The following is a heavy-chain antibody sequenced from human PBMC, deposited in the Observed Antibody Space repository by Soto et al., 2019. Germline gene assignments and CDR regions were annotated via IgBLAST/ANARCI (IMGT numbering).Heavy chain of an antibody. D-gene: IGHD3-10*01. Sequence: QVQLVQSGAEVKKPGASVKVSCKASGYTFTSYGVSWVRQAPGQGLEWMGWISGYNGNTNYAQKLQGRVTMTTDTSTITAYMELRSLRSDDTAVYYCARAGKYYYGSGSPYYYGMDVWGQGITVTVSS. CDR3: ARAGKYYYGSGSPYYYGMDV. CDR2: ISGYNGNT. CDR1: GYTFTSYG. V-gene: IGHV1-18*04. J-gene: IGHJ6*02.